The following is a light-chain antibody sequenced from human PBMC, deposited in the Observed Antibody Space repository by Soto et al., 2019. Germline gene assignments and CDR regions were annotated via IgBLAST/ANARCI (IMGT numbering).Light chain of an antibody. CDR2: DVS. Sequence: QSALTQPASLSGSPGQSITISCTGTSSDVGGYSYVSWYQQHPGKAPKLMIYDVSHRPSGVSNRFSGSKSANAASLTISGLQAEDEANYYCSSYASGSTVWVFGGGTKVTVL. CDR3: SSYASGSTVWV. J-gene: IGLJ3*02. CDR1: SSDVGGYSY. V-gene: IGLV2-14*03.